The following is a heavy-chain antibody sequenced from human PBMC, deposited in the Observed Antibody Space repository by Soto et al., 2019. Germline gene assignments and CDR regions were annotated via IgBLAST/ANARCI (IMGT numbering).Heavy chain of an antibody. CDR3: ARDLSKAGATEDRTRYGYYYYYYGMDV. V-gene: IGHV3-30-3*01. D-gene: IGHD3-10*01. Sequence: QVQLVESGGGVVQPGRSLRLSCAASGFTFSSYAMHWVRQAPGKGLEWVAVISYDGSNKYYADSVKGRFTISRDNSKNTLYLQMNSLRAEDTAVYYCARDLSKAGATEDRTRYGYYYYYYGMDVWGQGTTVTVSS. J-gene: IGHJ6*02. CDR1: GFTFSSYA. CDR2: ISYDGSNK.